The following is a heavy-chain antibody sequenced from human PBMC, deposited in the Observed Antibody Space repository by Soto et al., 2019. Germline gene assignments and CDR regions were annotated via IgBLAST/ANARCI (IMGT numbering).Heavy chain of an antibody. J-gene: IGHJ4*02. V-gene: IGHV3-30-3*01. CDR2: ISYDGSNK. CDR3: ARDLSSGVGV. D-gene: IGHD6-19*01. CDR1: GFTFSSYA. Sequence: QVQLVESGGGVVQPGRSLRLSCAASGFTFSSYAMHWVRQAPGKGLEWVAVISYDGSNKYYADSVKGRFTISRDNSKKTLYLQMNSLRAEDTAVYYCARDLSSGVGVWGQGTLVTVSS.